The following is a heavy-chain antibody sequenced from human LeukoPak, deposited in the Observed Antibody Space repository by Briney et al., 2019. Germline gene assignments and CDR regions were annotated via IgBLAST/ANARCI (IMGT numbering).Heavy chain of an antibody. CDR1: GYTFTSYA. D-gene: IGHD3-22*01. J-gene: IGHJ3*02. CDR2: INAGNGNT. Sequence: ASVKVSCKASGYTFTSYAMYWVRQAPGQRLEWMGWINAGNGNTKYSQEFQGRVTITRDTSASTAYMELSSLRSEDTAVYYCVREAKSYDSSGYPYDVFDIWGQGTMVTVSS. V-gene: IGHV1-3*03. CDR3: VREAKSYDSSGYPYDVFDI.